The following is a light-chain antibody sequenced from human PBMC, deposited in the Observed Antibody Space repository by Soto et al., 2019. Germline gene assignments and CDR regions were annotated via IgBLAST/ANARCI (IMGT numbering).Light chain of an antibody. V-gene: IGLV2-14*03. J-gene: IGLJ2*01. CDR2: DVS. CDR3: SSYTSSSTLVV. CDR1: SSDVGAYKY. Sequence: QSALTQPASVSGSPGQSITISCTGTSSDVGAYKYVSWYQHHPGKAPKLMIYDVSNRPSGVSNRFSGSKSGNTASLTISGLQAEDEADYYCSSYTSSSTLVVFGGGTKVTVL.